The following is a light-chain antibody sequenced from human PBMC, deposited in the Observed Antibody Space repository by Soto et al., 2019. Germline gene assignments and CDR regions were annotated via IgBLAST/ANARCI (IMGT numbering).Light chain of an antibody. V-gene: IGKV4-1*01. CDR2: WAS. J-gene: IGKJ4*01. CDR3: QQYYSSPLS. CDR1: QSVLYRSNNKNY. Sequence: DIVMTQSPDSLAVSLGERATINCKSSQSVLYRSNNKNYLAWYQQKPGQPPRLLIYWASTRESGVPDRFSGSGSGTDFILTISSLQAEDVAVYYCQQYYSSPLSFGGGTKVDSK.